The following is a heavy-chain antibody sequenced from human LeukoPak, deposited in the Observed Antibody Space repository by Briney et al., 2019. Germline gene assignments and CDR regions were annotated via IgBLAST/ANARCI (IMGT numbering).Heavy chain of an antibody. CDR2: MYSGGKT. CDR1: GFTVSSNY. J-gene: IGHJ5*02. V-gene: IGHV3-53*01. Sequence: GGSPRLSCAASGFTVSSNYMSWVRQAPGKGLEWVSVMYSGGKTYYADSVKGRFTISRDNSKNTLHLQMNSLRAEDTAVYYCVREGYNNTWYRSWGQGTLVTVSS. CDR3: VREGYNNTWYRS. D-gene: IGHD6-13*01.